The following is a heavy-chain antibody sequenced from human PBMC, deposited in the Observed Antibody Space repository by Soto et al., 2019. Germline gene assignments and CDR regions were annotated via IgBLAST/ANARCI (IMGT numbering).Heavy chain of an antibody. V-gene: IGHV1-69*08. CDR1: GGTFSSYT. J-gene: IGHJ4*02. D-gene: IGHD5-18*01. CDR2: IIPILGIA. CDR3: ARDRDTVMVLDY. Sequence: QVQLVQSGAEVKKPGSSVKVSCKASGGTFSSYTISWVRQAPGQGLEWMGRIIPILGIANYAQRFQGRVTINADKSTSTAYMELSSLRSEDTAVYYCARDRDTVMVLDYWGQGTLVTVSS.